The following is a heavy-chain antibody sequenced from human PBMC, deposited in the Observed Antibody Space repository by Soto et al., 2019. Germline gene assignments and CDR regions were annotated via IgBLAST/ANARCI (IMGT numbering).Heavy chain of an antibody. V-gene: IGHV3-53*02. CDR2: IYSDNNT. J-gene: IGHJ6*02. Sequence: EVQLVETGGDLIQPGGSLRLSCAASGFTVSSDSMTWVRQAPGKGLEWLSIIYSDNNTDYADSVKCRFSISRDTSNNILYLQMNSLRAEDTAEYYCARHYSAMGVWGQGTTFTVSS. CDR1: GFTVSSDS. CDR3: ARHYSAMGV.